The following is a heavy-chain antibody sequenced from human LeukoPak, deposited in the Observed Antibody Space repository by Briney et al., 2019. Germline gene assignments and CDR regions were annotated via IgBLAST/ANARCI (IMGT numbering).Heavy chain of an antibody. D-gene: IGHD2-21*02. CDR3: ARDQAVVTAMNAFDI. V-gene: IGHV3-11*04. Sequence: GGSLRLSCAASGFTFGDYYMSWIRQAPGKGLEWVSYISSSGSTIYYADSLKGRFTISRDNAKNSLYLQMNSLTAEDTAVYYCARDQAVVTAMNAFDIWGQGTMVTVSS. CDR1: GFTFGDYY. CDR2: ISSSGSTI. J-gene: IGHJ3*02.